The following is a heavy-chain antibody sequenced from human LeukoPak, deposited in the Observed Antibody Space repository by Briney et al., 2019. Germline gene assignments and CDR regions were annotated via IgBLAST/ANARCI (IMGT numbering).Heavy chain of an antibody. D-gene: IGHD3-22*01. CDR2: MNPNSGNT. J-gene: IGHJ4*02. Sequence: GASVKVSCMASGYTFTNDDINWVRQATGQGLEGMGWMNPNSGNTGYAQKVQGKVTITADESTSTAYMEMSSLRSEDTAVYYCASTLNNYYDSSGYYEIDYWGQGTLVTVSS. CDR3: ASTLNNYYDSSGYYEIDY. V-gene: IGHV1-8*01. CDR1: GYTFTNDD.